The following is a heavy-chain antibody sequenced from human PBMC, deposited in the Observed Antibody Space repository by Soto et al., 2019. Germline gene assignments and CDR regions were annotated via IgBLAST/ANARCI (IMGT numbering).Heavy chain of an antibody. CDR3: AHSRKTPTDYYDSSGYRGAYFDY. V-gene: IGHV2-5*01. J-gene: IGHJ4*02. D-gene: IGHD3-22*01. CDR2: IYWNDDM. Sequence: QITLKESGPTLVKPTQTLTLTCTFSGLSLSTNEVGVGWIRQPPGKALEWLALIYWNDDMRYSPSLKSRLTTPNATSKTPVVLTMTNMDPVDTATYYCAHSRKTPTDYYDSSGYRGAYFDYWGQGTLVTVSS. CDR1: GLSLSTNEVG.